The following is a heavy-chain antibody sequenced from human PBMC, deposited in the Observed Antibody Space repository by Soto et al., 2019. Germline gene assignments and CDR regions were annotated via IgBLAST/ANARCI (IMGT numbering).Heavy chain of an antibody. J-gene: IGHJ5*02. D-gene: IGHD3-10*01. Sequence: PSETLSLTCAVYGGSSSGYNWSWIRQPPGKGLERIGEINHSGSTNYNQSLKSRVTITVDTSKNQYSLLLSSVTAAATAVSYCARGVPYCYGSGALGWFDPWGQGTLVTVSS. CDR1: GGSSSGYN. CDR2: INHSGST. V-gene: IGHV4-34*01. CDR3: ARGVPYCYGSGALGWFDP.